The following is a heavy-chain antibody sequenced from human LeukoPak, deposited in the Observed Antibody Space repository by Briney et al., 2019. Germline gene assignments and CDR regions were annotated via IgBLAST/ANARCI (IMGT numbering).Heavy chain of an antibody. CDR3: ARAKYSYGSFDYFDY. D-gene: IGHD5-18*01. V-gene: IGHV3-74*01. Sequence: GGSLRLSCAASGFTFSSYWMHWVRQAPGKGLVWVSRINTDGSSTSYADSVKGRFTISRDNAKNTLYLQMNSLRAEDTAVYYCARAKYSYGSFDYFDYWGQGTLVTVSS. J-gene: IGHJ4*02. CDR1: GFTFSSYW. CDR2: INTDGSST.